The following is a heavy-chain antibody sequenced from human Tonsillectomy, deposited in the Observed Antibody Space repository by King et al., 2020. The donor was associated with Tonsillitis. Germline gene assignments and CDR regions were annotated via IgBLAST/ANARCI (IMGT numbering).Heavy chain of an antibody. CDR1: GGSISSGGYS. J-gene: IGHJ4*02. CDR3: ARERLGYYDSSGYVDY. D-gene: IGHD3-22*01. Sequence: VQLQESGPGLVKPSQTLSLTCAVSGGSISSGGYSWSWIRQPPGKGLEWIGYIYYSGSTYYNPSLKSRVTISVDTSKNQFSLKLNSVTAADTAVYYCARERLGYYDSSGYVDYWGQGTLVTVSS. V-gene: IGHV4-30-4*07. CDR2: IYYSGST.